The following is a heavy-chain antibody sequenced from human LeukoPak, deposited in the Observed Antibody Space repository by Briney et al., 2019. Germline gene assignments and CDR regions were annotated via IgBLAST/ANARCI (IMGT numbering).Heavy chain of an antibody. V-gene: IGHV1-69*13. CDR2: IIPIFGTA. CDR3: ARDRTVYSRIGFDP. D-gene: IGHD6-13*01. CDR1: GGTFSSYA. J-gene: IGHJ5*02. Sequence: GASVKVSCKASGGTFSSYAISWVRQAPGQGLEWMGGIIPIFGTANYAQKFQGRVTITADESTSTAYMELSSLRSEDTAVYYCARDRTVYSRIGFDPWGQGTLVTVSS.